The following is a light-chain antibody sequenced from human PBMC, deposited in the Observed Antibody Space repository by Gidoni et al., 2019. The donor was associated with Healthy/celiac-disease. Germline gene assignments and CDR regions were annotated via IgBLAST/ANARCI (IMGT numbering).Light chain of an antibody. Sequence: SYELTQPLSVSVALGQTDRITCGGNNIGSKNVHWYQQKPGQAPVLVIYRDSNRPSGRPERFSGSNAGKTGTLTISRAQAGDEADYYCQVWDSSTVVCGGGTKLTVL. CDR3: QVWDSSTVV. V-gene: IGLV3-9*01. CDR2: RDS. J-gene: IGLJ2*01. CDR1: NIGSKN.